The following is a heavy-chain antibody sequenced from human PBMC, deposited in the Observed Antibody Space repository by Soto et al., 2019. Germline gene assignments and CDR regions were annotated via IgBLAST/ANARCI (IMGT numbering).Heavy chain of an antibody. CDR2: IIPILGIA. J-gene: IGHJ4*02. D-gene: IGHD1-26*01. CDR1: GGTFSSYT. CDR3: AHAPDGGSYLFDY. V-gene: IGHV1-69*02. Sequence: QVQLVQSGAEVKKPGSSVKVSCKASGGTFSSYTISWVRQAPGQGLEWMGRIIPILGIANYAQKFQGRVTINADHSTSTAYIERSSLSYEDTAVYYCAHAPDGGSYLFDYWGQGTLVTVSS.